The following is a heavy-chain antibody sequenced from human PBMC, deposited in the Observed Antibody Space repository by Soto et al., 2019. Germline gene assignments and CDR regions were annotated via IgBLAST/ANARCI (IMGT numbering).Heavy chain of an antibody. V-gene: IGHV1-3*04. CDR2: VNTGTGKI. CDR1: GYTFSHSP. Sequence: QVQLVQSGAEVKKPGASVKLSCTASGYTFSHSPIHWVRQAPGQGLEWMGWVNTGTGKIQYSEKFQGRVTISMDTSATTAYVDLSSLRSEDTAMYYCVTYRFSSAFDIWGQGTVVTVSS. CDR3: VTYRFSSAFDI. J-gene: IGHJ3*02. D-gene: IGHD1-26*01.